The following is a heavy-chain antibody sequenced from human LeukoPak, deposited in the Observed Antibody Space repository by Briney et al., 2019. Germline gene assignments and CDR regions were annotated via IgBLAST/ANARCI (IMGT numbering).Heavy chain of an antibody. D-gene: IGHD2-2*02. CDR2: ISYSGTT. V-gene: IGHV4-39*01. Sequence: SETLSLTCIVSGGSISSSNYSWGWIRQRPVKGLEWIGSISYSGTTYYNPSLNSRVTISVDTSKNQFSLRLSSVTVADTAVYYCARHRRGDCSSTSCYTDYWGQGTLVTVSS. J-gene: IGHJ4*02. CDR1: GGSISSSNYS. CDR3: ARHRRGDCSSTSCYTDY.